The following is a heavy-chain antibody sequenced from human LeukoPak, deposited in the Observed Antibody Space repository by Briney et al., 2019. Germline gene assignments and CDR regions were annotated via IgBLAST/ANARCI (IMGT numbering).Heavy chain of an antibody. CDR2: ISGSGGST. J-gene: IGHJ4*02. D-gene: IGHD6-19*01. CDR1: GFTFSSYA. CDR3: AKVRSATEDARWLVPSFDY. V-gene: IGHV3-23*01. Sequence: PGGSLRLSCTASGFTFSSYAMSWVRQAPGKGLEWVSAISGSGGSTYYADSVKGRFTISRDNSKNTLYLQMNSLRAEDTAVYYCAKVRSATEDARWLVPSFDYWGQGTLVTVSS.